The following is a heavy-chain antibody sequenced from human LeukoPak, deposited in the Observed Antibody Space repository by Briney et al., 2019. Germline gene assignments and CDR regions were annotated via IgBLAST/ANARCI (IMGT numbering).Heavy chain of an antibody. Sequence: GGSLRLSCAASGNYWMHWVRQVPGKGLEWVANIKQDGSEKYHVDSVKGRFTISRDNAKNSLYLQMNSLRAEDTAVYYCANLGYCTNGVCPRGYWGQGTLVTVSS. J-gene: IGHJ4*02. CDR2: IKQDGSEK. V-gene: IGHV3-7*03. CDR3: ANLGYCTNGVCPRGY. CDR1: GNYW. D-gene: IGHD2-8*01.